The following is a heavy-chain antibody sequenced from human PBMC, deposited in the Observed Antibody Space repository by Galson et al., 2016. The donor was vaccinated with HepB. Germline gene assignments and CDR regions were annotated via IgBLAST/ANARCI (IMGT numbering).Heavy chain of an antibody. CDR2: VTHRGTT. V-gene: IGHV4-34*01. Sequence: TLSLTCPVSGASLSGYFWSWIRQPPGKGLEWIGEVTHRGTTNYDPSLESRVTISADTSKNQFSLNLCSVTAADTAVHFCARDGFPGFGSFFHYWGHGALVTVSS. CDR1: GASLSGYF. D-gene: IGHD3-10*01. CDR3: ARDGFPGFGSFFHY. J-gene: IGHJ4*01.